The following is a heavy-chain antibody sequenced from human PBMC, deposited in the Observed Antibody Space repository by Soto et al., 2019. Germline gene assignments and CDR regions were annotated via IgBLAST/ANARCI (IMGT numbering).Heavy chain of an antibody. CDR2: INPYTGGT. D-gene: IGHD3-16*01. J-gene: IGHJ4*02. CDR1: GYTFTDFY. Sequence: QVQLVQSGAEVKKPGASVKVSCKASGYTFTDFYMHWVRQAPGQGLEWVGWINPYTGGTNYAQKFQDRVTMTRDTSISTAYLDLSRLTSDDTAVYYCARDPIGGGAPYYCDYWGQGTLVTASS. CDR3: ARDPIGGGAPYYCDY. V-gene: IGHV1-2*02.